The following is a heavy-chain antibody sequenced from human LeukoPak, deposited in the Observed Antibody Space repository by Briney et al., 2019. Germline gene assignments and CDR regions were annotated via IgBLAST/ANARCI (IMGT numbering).Heavy chain of an antibody. D-gene: IGHD5-24*01. CDR3: AKRPDGYWFDP. CDR2: ISGSGGST. V-gene: IGHV3-23*01. J-gene: IGHJ5*02. CDR1: GFTFSSYA. Sequence: HTGGSLRLSCAASGFTFSSYAMSWVCQAPGKGLEWVPAISGSGGSTYYADSVKGRFTISRDNSKNTLYLQMNSLRAEDTAVYYCAKRPDGYWFDPWGQGTLVTVSS.